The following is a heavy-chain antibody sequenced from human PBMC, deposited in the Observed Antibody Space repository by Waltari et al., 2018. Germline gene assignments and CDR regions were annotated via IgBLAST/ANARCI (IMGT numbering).Heavy chain of an antibody. Sequence: QVQLVQSGAGVKKPGSSVKVSCKASGSTFSSYAISWVRQAPGQGLEWMGGIIPIFGTANYAQKFQGRVTITTDESTSTAYTELSSLRSEDTAVYYCARGINSGWYGVDYWGQGTLVTVSS. CDR2: IIPIFGTA. J-gene: IGHJ4*02. CDR3: ARGINSGWYGVDY. CDR1: GSTFSSYA. D-gene: IGHD6-19*01. V-gene: IGHV1-69*05.